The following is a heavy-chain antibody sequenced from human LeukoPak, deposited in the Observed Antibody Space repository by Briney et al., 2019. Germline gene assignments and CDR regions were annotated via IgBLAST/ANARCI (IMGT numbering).Heavy chain of an antibody. D-gene: IGHD4-11*01. CDR3: ARDLNSPSYYYYYMDV. J-gene: IGHJ6*03. Sequence: SETLSLTCTVSGGSISSGSYYWSWIRQPAGKGLEWIGRVYTSGSTNYNPSLKSRVTISVDTSKNQFSLKLSSVTAADTAVYYCARDLNSPSYYYYYMDVWGKGTTVTVSS. CDR1: GGSISSGSYY. CDR2: VYTSGST. V-gene: IGHV4-61*02.